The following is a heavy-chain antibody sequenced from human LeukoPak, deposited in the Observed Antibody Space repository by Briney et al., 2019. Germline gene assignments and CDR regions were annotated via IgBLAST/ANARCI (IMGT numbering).Heavy chain of an antibody. CDR3: VRHPRIGAAGINP. V-gene: IGHV5-51*01. CDR2: IYPHDSDT. J-gene: IGHJ5*02. D-gene: IGHD6-13*01. CDR1: GYTFTSNW. Sequence: GESLKISCQGFGYTFTSNWIGWVRQMPGKGLEWMAIIYPHDSDTRYSPSFQGQVTISVDKSFNTAYLQWSSLKASDTAMYYCVRHPRIGAAGINPWGQGTLVTVSS.